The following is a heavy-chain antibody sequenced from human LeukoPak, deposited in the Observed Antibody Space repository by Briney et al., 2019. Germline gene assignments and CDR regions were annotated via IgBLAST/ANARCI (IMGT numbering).Heavy chain of an antibody. V-gene: IGHV3-23*01. D-gene: IGHD3-10*01. Sequence: GGSLRRSCAASGFTFSSYAMSWVRQAPGKGLEWVSAISGSGGSTYYADSVKGRFTISRDNSKNTLYLQMNSLRAEDTAVYYCAKGNRFTYGSGSYYIKTNYYYGMDVWGQGTTVTVSS. J-gene: IGHJ6*02. CDR2: ISGSGGST. CDR3: AKGNRFTYGSGSYYIKTNYYYGMDV. CDR1: GFTFSSYA.